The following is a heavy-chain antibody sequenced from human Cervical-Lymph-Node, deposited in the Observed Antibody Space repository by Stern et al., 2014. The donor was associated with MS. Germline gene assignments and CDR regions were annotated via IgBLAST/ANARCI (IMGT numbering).Heavy chain of an antibody. Sequence: EVQLVESGAEVKKPGESLRISCKGSGYSFTSYWISWVRQMPGKGLEWMGRIDPSDSYTNYSPSFQGHVTISADMSISTAYLQWGSLKASDTAMYYCARRCSRRIDAFDIWGQGTMVTVSS. J-gene: IGHJ3*02. CDR2: IDPSDSYT. V-gene: IGHV5-10-1*03. CDR1: GYSFTSYW. CDR3: ARRCSRRIDAFDI. D-gene: IGHD2-15*01.